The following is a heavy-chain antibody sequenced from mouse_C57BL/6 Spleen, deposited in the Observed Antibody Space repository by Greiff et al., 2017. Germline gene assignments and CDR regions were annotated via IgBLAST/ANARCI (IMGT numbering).Heavy chain of an antibody. CDR3: AIYYGSSYGAMDY. CDR2: ISYDGSN. D-gene: IGHD1-1*01. V-gene: IGHV3-6*01. CDR1: GYSITSGYY. J-gene: IGHJ4*01. Sequence: VQLKQSGPGLVKPSQSLSLTCSVTGYSITSGYYWNWIRQFPGNKLEWMGYISYDGSNNYNPSLKNRISITRDTSKNQFFLKLNSVTTEDTATYYCAIYYGSSYGAMDYWGQGTSVTVAS.